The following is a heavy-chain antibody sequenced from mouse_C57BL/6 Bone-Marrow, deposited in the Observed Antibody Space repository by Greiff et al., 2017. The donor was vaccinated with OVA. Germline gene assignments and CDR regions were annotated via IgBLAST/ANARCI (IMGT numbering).Heavy chain of an antibody. CDR3: ARRGVYGIPVAY. CDR2: INPGSGGT. V-gene: IGHV1-54*01. Sequence: QVQLQQSGAELVRPGTSVKVSCKASGYAFTNYLIEWVKQRPGQGLEWIGVINPGSGGTNYNEKFKGKATLTADKSSSTAYMQLSSLTSEDSAVYFCARRGVYGIPVAYWGQGTLVTVSA. J-gene: IGHJ3*01. CDR1: GYAFTNYL. D-gene: IGHD2-1*01.